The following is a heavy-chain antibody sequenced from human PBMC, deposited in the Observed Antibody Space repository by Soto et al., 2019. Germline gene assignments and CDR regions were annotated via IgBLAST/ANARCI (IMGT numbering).Heavy chain of an antibody. J-gene: IGHJ6*02. CDR2: IYSGGST. CDR1: GFTVSSNY. V-gene: IGHV3-53*01. D-gene: IGHD3-10*01. Sequence: PGGSLRLSCAASGFTVSSNYMSWVRQAPGKGLEWVSVIYSGGSTYYADPVKGRFTISRDNSKNTLYLQMNSLRAEDTAVYYCARDFRGGLLPKDAYHYYYGMDVWGQGTTVTVSS. CDR3: ARDFRGGLLPKDAYHYYYGMDV.